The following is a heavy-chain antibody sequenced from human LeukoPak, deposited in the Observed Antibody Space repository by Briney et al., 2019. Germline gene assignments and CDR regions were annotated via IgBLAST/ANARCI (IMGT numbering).Heavy chain of an antibody. V-gene: IGHV3-33*01. D-gene: IGHD3-10*01. CDR1: GFTFSSYG. J-gene: IGHJ4*02. CDR3: ARGTMASDF. CDR2: IWYDGSNK. Sequence: GGSLRLSCAASGFTFSSYGMHWVRQAPGKGLEWVAVIWYDGSNKYYADSVKGRFTISRDNSKNTLYLQMNSLRAENTAVYYCARGTMASDFWGQGTLVTVSS.